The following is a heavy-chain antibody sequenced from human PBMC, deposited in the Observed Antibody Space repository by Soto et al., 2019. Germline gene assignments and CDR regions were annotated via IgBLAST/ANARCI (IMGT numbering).Heavy chain of an antibody. CDR2: ISGGGGST. J-gene: IGHJ4*02. CDR3: AKDGRRWDLPADY. D-gene: IGHD1-26*01. CDR1: GFTFSSYA. Sequence: EVQLLESGGGLVQPGGSLTLSCAASGFTFSSYAMSWGRQAPGKGLEWVSAISGGGGSTYYADSVKGRFTISRDNSKNTLNLQMNIRRAEDTVVYYCAKDGRRWDLPADYWGQGARVTVSS. V-gene: IGHV3-23*01.